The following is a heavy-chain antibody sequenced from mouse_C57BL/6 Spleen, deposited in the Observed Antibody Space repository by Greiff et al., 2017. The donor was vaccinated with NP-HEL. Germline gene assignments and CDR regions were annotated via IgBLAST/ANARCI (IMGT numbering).Heavy chain of an antibody. CDR2: IYPGSGST. Sequence: QVQLQQSGAELVKPGASVKMSCKASGYTFTSYWITWVKQRPGQGLEWIGDIYPGSGSTNYNEKFKSKATLTVDTSSSTAYMQLSSLTSEDSAVYYCALYYDYDKGYYFDYWGQGTTLTVSS. J-gene: IGHJ2*01. V-gene: IGHV1-55*01. CDR3: ALYYDYDKGYYFDY. D-gene: IGHD2-4*01. CDR1: GYTFTSYW.